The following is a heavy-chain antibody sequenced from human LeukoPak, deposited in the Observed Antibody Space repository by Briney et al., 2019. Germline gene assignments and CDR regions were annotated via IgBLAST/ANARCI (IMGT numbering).Heavy chain of an antibody. Sequence: SETLSLTCTVSGGSISSYYWSWIRQPPGKGLEWIGYIYYSGSTNYNPSLKSRVTISVDTSKNQFSLKLSSVTAADTAVYYCAREVSYGDYIFDAFDIWGQGTMVTVSS. CDR3: AREVSYGDYIFDAFDI. CDR1: GGSISSYY. D-gene: IGHD4-17*01. J-gene: IGHJ3*02. CDR2: IYYSGST. V-gene: IGHV4-59*01.